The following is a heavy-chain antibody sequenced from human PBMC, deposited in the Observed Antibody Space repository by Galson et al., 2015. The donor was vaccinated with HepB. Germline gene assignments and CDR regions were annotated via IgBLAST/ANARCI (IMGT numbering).Heavy chain of an antibody. CDR2: IYTSGST. J-gene: IGHJ3*01. Sequence: LSLXXSVXXXSISSXXXYXXXMRQXPGKXXXWIGSIYTSGSTYNNPSLESRVSISVDTSKNQLSLKLSSVTPADTALYYCARRELDYDYSTAYYPVLCPFXXWGXXXMVXXSS. D-gene: IGHD3-3*01. CDR1: XXSISSXXXY. V-gene: IGHV4-39*01. CDR3: ARRELDYDYSTAYYPVLCPFXX.